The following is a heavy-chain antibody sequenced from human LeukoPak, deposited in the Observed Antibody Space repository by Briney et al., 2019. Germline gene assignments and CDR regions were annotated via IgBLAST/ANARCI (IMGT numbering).Heavy chain of an antibody. CDR3: AREGYYYDSSGYYPTG. D-gene: IGHD3-22*01. J-gene: IGHJ4*02. CDR2: IIPILGIA. CDR1: GGTFSSYA. V-gene: IGHV1-69*04. Sequence: ASVKVCCKASGGTFSSYAISWVRQAPGQGLEWMGRIIPILGIANYAQKFQGRVTITADKSTSTAYMELSSLRSEDTAVYYCAREGYYYDSSGYYPTGWGQGTLVTVSS.